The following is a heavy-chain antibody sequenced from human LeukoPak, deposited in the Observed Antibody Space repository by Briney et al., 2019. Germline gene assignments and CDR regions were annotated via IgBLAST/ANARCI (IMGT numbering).Heavy chain of an antibody. CDR1: GYRFTSYW. J-gene: IGHJ4*02. CDR2: IYPGDSDT. Sequence: GESLKISCKGSGYRFTSYWIGWVRQMPGKGLEWMGIIYPGDSDTRYSPSFQGQVTISADKSISTAYLQWSSLKASDTAMYYCARARSGLLWFGESPDYWGQGTLVTVSS. CDR3: ARARSGLLWFGESPDY. V-gene: IGHV5-51*01. D-gene: IGHD3-10*01.